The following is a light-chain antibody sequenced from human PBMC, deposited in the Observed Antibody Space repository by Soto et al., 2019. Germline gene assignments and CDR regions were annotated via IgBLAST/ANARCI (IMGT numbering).Light chain of an antibody. CDR1: QSVGNN. CDR2: ATS. V-gene: IGKV3-15*01. J-gene: IGKJ4*01. Sequence: EIVVTQSPATLSVSPGERATLSCRASQSVGNNFAWYQQKPGQAPRRLLFATSTRATGVPARFSGSGSGTEFTLTISSLQSEDVAVYYCQQYGDWPLTFGGGAKVEIE. CDR3: QQYGDWPLT.